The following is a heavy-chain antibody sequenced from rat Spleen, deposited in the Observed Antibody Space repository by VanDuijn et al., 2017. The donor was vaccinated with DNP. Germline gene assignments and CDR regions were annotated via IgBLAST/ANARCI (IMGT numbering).Heavy chain of an antibody. CDR2: ISYDGSST. Sequence: EVQLVESGGDLVQSGRSLKLSCAASGFTFSNYDMAWVRQAPKKGLEWVATISYDGSSTYYRDSVKGRFTISRDNAKSTLYLQRDSLRSEDTATYYCARQRGSYAMDAWGQGTSVTVSS. J-gene: IGHJ4*01. CDR3: ARQRGSYAMDA. V-gene: IGHV5-7*01. CDR1: GFTFSNYD. D-gene: IGHD1-11*01.